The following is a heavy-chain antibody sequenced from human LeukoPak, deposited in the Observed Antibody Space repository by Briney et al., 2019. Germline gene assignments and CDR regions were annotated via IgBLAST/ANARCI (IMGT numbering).Heavy chain of an antibody. CDR2: IIPIFGTA. D-gene: IGHD5-24*01. CDR3: ASPVEMATIGREFNY. J-gene: IGHJ4*02. V-gene: IGHV1-69*13. Sequence: ASVKVSCKASGGTFSSYAISWVRQAPGQGLEWMGGIIPIFGTANYAQKFQGRVTITADESTSTAYMELSSLRFEDTAVYYCASPVEMATIGREFNYWGQGTLVTVSS. CDR1: GGTFSSYA.